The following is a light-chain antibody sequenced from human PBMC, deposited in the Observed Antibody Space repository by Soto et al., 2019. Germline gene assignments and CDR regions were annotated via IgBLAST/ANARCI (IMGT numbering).Light chain of an antibody. Sequence: QSALTQPRSVSGSPGQSVTISCTGTSSDIGAYNYVSWYQQHPGEAPKLMIYDVSKRPSGVPDRFSGSKSGNTASLTISGLQAEDEADYYCCSYAGSSTWVFGGGTKVTVL. CDR3: CSYAGSSTWV. CDR1: SSDIGAYNY. V-gene: IGLV2-11*01. J-gene: IGLJ3*02. CDR2: DVS.